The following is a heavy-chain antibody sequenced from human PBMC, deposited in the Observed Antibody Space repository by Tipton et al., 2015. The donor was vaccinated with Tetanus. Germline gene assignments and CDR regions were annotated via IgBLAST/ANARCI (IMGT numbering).Heavy chain of an antibody. V-gene: IGHV3-33*01. D-gene: IGHD2-15*01. J-gene: IGHJ4*02. CDR3: AREADCSGGSCFSGDFDT. CDR1: GFIFSSYG. Sequence: SLRLSCAASGFIFSSYGIHWVRQAPGKGLEWLAASWYDGTDKYYADSVKGRFTISRDNSKNTLYLQMNSLRAEDPALYYCAREADCSGGSCFSGDFDTWGQGTQVTVSS. CDR2: SWYDGTDK.